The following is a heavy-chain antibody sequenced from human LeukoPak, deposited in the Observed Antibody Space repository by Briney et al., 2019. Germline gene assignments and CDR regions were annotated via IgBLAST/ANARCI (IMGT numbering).Heavy chain of an antibody. J-gene: IGHJ4*02. CDR1: GGTFSSYA. Sequence: SVKVSCKASGGTFSSYAISWVRQAPGQGLEWMGGIIPIFGTANYAQKFQGRVTITADESTSTAYMELSSLRSEDTAVYYCASVVVPAATPTDYFDYWGQGTLVTVSS. CDR3: ASVVVPAATPTDYFDY. V-gene: IGHV1-69*13. D-gene: IGHD2-2*01. CDR2: IIPIFGTA.